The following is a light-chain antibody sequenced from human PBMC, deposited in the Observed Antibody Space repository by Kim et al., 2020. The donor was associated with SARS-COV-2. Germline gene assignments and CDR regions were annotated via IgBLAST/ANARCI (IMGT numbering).Light chain of an antibody. CDR2: VAS. CDR3: QQRSNWPWT. V-gene: IGKV3D-11*02. Sequence: LHPGGTAPLSCRASLSVSNYLSWYQQKHDRAPRLLSCVASNRATGNPARFRGSGAGTDFTPTISGLEPENFAVYYCQQRSNWPWTFGQGTKVGIK. CDR1: LSVSNY. J-gene: IGKJ1*01.